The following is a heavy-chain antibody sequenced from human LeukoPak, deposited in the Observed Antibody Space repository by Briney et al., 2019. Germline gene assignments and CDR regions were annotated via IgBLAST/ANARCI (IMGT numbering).Heavy chain of an antibody. Sequence: SETLSLTCAVFGGSFSDYYWSWIRQPPRKGLEWIGEINHTGNTNYNPSLKSRVAISVDTSKNQFSLKLSSVTAADTAVYYCARVHKQWLVNDYFDYWGQGTLVTVSS. CDR1: GGSFSDYY. CDR2: INHTGNT. V-gene: IGHV4-34*01. J-gene: IGHJ4*02. D-gene: IGHD6-19*01. CDR3: ARVHKQWLVNDYFDY.